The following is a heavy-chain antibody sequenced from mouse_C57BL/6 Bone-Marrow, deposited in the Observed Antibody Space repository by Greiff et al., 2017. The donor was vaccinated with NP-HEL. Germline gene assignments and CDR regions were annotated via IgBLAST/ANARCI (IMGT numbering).Heavy chain of an antibody. J-gene: IGHJ2*01. V-gene: IGHV3-6*01. D-gene: IGHD2-3*01. CDR2: ISYDGSN. CDR3: ARDKDGYSHFDY. CDR1: GYSITRGYY. Sequence: EVKLVESGPGLVKPSQSLSLTCSVTGYSITRGYYWNWIRQFPGNKLEWMGYISYDGSNNYNPSLKNRISITRETSKNQFFLKVNSVTTEDTATYYCARDKDGYSHFDYWGQGTTLTVSS.